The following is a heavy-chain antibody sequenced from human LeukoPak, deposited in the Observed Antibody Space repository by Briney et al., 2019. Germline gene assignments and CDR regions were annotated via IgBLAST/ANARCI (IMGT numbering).Heavy chain of an antibody. CDR3: ARDAGGAWSFDY. J-gene: IGHJ4*02. CDR2: ISPTGEGT. CDR1: GFAFSNTG. D-gene: IGHD6-19*01. Sequence: AGGSLRLSCAASGFAFSNTGMTWVRQAPGRGLEWVSTISPTGEGTHYADSVKGRFTISKDNSKNTLSLEMNSLRADDTATYYCARDAGGAWSFDYWGQGTRVIVSS. V-gene: IGHV3-23*01.